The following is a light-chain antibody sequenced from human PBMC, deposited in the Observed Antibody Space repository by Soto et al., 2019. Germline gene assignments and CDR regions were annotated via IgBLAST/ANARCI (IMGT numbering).Light chain of an antibody. CDR2: EVR. CDR3: CSFASSSTYV. Sequence: QSALTQPGSVSGSPGQSITISCSGTSRDVGAYNLVSWYQQRPGKAPKLLIYEVRNRPSGLSYRFSGSKSGNTASLTISGLQAEDEADYYCCSFASSSTYVFGTGTKLTVL. V-gene: IGLV2-14*01. CDR1: SRDVGAYNL. J-gene: IGLJ1*01.